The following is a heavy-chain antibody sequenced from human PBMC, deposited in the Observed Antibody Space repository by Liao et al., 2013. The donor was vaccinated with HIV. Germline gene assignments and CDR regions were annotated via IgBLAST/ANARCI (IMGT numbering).Heavy chain of an antibody. CDR2: IYTSGST. CDR3: ARGWELLRNWYFDL. Sequence: QVQLQESGPGLVKPSQTLSLTCTVSGDSISSGSYYWSWIRQPAGKGLEWIGRIYTSGSTNYNPSLKSRVTMSVDTSKNQFSLKLSSVTAADTAVYYCARGWELLRNWYFDLWGRGTLVTVSS. CDR1: GDSISSGSYY. J-gene: IGHJ2*01. D-gene: IGHD1-26*01. V-gene: IGHV4-61*02.